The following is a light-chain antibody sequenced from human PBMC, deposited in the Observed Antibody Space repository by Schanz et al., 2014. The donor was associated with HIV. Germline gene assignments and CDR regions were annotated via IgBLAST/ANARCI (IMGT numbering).Light chain of an antibody. CDR1: SSNIGSNY. Sequence: QSVLTQPPSASGTPGQRVTISCSGSSSNIGSNYVYWYQQLPGTAPKLLIYRNNQRPSGVPDRFSGSKSGTSASLAISGLRSEDEADYFCQSYDKSLSVVIFGGGTKLT. CDR2: RNN. J-gene: IGLJ2*01. V-gene: IGLV1-47*01. CDR3: QSYDKSLSVVI.